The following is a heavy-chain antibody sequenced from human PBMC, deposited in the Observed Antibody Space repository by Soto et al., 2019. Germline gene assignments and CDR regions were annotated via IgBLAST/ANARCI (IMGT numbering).Heavy chain of an antibody. D-gene: IGHD4-4*01. J-gene: IGHJ6*03. CDR2: FDPEDGET. Sequence: ASVKVSCKVPGYTLTELSMHWVRQAPGKGLEWMGGFDPEDGETIYAQKFQGRVTMTEDTSTDTAYMELSSLRSEDTAVYYCATLKGTTDFYYYYYYYYMDVWGKGTTVTVSS. V-gene: IGHV1-24*01. CDR3: ATLKGTTDFYYYYYYYYMDV. CDR1: GYTLTELS.